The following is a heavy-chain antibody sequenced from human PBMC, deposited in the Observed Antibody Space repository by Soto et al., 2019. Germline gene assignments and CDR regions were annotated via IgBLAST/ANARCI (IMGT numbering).Heavy chain of an antibody. D-gene: IGHD4-17*01. V-gene: IGHV3-48*01. Sequence: EVQLVESGGGLVQPGGSLRLSCAASGFTFSSYSMNWVRQAPGKGLEWVSYISSSSSTIYYADSVKGRFTISRDNAKNSLYLQMNSLRVEDTAVYYCARDVDYGLFDYWGQGTLVTVSS. J-gene: IGHJ4*02. CDR3: ARDVDYGLFDY. CDR1: GFTFSSYS. CDR2: ISSSSSTI.